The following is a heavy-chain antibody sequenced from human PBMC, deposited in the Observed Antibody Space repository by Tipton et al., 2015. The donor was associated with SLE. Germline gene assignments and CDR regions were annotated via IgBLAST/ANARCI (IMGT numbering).Heavy chain of an antibody. CDR1: GGSFRGYY. Sequence: GLVKPSETLSLTCAVYGGSFRGYYWSWIRQPPGKGLEWIGEISHSGSTNYNPSLKSRVTISLDTSKNQFSLKLSSVTAADTAVYYCARGILEWSDYWGQGTLVTVSS. J-gene: IGHJ4*02. CDR3: ARGILEWSDY. CDR2: ISHSGST. D-gene: IGHD3-3*01. V-gene: IGHV4-34*01.